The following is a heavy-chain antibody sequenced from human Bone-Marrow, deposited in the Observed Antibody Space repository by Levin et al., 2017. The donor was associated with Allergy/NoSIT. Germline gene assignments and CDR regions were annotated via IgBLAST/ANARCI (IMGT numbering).Heavy chain of an antibody. CDR1: GGSVSSSAYY. CDR2: IYNSAST. V-gene: IGHV4-31*03. CDR3: AGERVNIVSTVDAFAI. J-gene: IGHJ3*02. D-gene: IGHD5/OR15-5a*01. Sequence: ASETLSLTCTVSGGSVSSSAYYWSWIRQHPGKGLEWIGYIYNSASTYYHPSLVSRVTMSVDTSKNQFSLRMTSLTAADTAIYYCAGERVNIVSTVDAFAIWGQGTVVSVSS.